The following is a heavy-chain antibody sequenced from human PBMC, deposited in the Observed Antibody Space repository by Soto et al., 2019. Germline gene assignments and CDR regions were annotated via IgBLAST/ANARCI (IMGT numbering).Heavy chain of an antibody. CDR1: GFTFSSYS. V-gene: IGHV3-73*01. J-gene: IGHJ4*02. D-gene: IGHD5-18*01. CDR2: IRNKGNNYAT. CDR3: TARRDWTAVDPLEY. Sequence: GGSLRLSCAASGFTFSSYSMNWVRQAPGKGLEWVGRIRNKGNNYATAYTASVKGRFTISRDDSKNTVYLQMNSLKIDDTAVYYCTARRDWTAVDPLEYWGLGTLVTVS.